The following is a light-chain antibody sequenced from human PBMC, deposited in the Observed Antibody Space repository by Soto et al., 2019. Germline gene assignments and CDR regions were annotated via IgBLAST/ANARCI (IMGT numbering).Light chain of an antibody. CDR2: VAS. Sequence: EIVLTQSPGTLSLSPGERATLSCWASQSVSSNYSAWSQQKPGQAPRRPIYVASTRATAITDRFSGSGSATDFTLTISRLESEDFAVYYCQQYGGSPPWTFGKGTKVEIK. CDR1: QSVSSNY. J-gene: IGKJ1*01. V-gene: IGKV3-20*01. CDR3: QQYGGSPPWT.